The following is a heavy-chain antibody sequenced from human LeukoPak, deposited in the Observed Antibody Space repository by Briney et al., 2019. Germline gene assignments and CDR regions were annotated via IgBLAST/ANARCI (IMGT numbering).Heavy chain of an antibody. CDR1: GGSFSGYY. CDR2: INHSGST. V-gene: IGHV4-34*01. D-gene: IGHD2-21*01. J-gene: IGHJ4*02. CDR3: ARGGVRGPLRGLSYFDY. Sequence: SETLSLTCAVYGGSFSGYYWSWIRQPPGKGLEWIGEINHSGSTNYNPSLKSRVTISVDTSKNQFSLKLSSVTAADTAVYYCARGGVRGPLRGLSYFDYWGQGTLVTVSS.